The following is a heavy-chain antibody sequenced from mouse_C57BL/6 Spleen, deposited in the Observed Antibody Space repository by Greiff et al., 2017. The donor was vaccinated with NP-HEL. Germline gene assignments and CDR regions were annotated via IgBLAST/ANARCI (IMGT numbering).Heavy chain of an antibody. CDR2: ISGGGGNT. V-gene: IGHV5-9*01. J-gene: IGHJ3*01. CDR1: GFTFSSYT. CDR3: ARKGPYYGIPFAY. D-gene: IGHD2-10*01. Sequence: DVQLVESGGGLVKPGGSLKLSCAASGFTFSSYTMSWVRQTPEKRLEWVATISGGGGNTYYPDSVKGRFTISRDNAKNTLYLQMSSLRSEDTALYYCARKGPYYGIPFAYWGQGTLVTVSA.